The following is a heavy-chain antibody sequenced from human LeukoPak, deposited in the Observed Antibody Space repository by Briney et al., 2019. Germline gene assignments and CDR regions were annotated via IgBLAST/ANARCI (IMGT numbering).Heavy chain of an antibody. Sequence: SETLSLTCTVSGGSISSTSYYWGWIRQPPGKGLEWIGSIDYSGSAYYNPSLKSRVTISIDTSKNQFSLKLSSVTAADTAVYYCARHSSGYSYGVYYYYYYYMDVWGKGTTVTISS. V-gene: IGHV4-39*01. CDR1: GGSISSTSYY. D-gene: IGHD5-18*01. CDR3: ARHSSGYSYGVYYYYYYYMDV. CDR2: IDYSGSA. J-gene: IGHJ6*03.